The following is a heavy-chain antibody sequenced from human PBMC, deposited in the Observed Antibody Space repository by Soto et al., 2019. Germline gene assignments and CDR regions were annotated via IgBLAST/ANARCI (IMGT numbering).Heavy chain of an antibody. CDR1: GYTFTSYG. Sequence: ASVKVSCKASGYTFTSYGISWVRQAPGQGLEWMGWISAYNGNTNYAQKLQGRVTMTTDKSTSTAYMELRSLRSDDTAVYYCATNLYGELFDYWGQGTLVTVSS. V-gene: IGHV1-18*01. J-gene: IGHJ4*02. CDR3: ATNLYGELFDY. D-gene: IGHD4-17*01. CDR2: ISAYNGNT.